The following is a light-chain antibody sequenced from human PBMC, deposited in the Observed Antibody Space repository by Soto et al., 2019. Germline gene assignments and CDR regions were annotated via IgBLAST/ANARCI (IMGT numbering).Light chain of an antibody. CDR1: QSVSSN. CDR2: DAS. J-gene: IGKJ5*01. Sequence: EIVLTQSPATLSLSPGERATLSCRASQSVSSNLAWYQQKPGQAPRLLIYDASIRATGIPARFSSSGSGTDITLNNRALEPDDFAVYYRQRGYTFGQGTRLEIK. V-gene: IGKV3-11*01. CDR3: QRGYT.